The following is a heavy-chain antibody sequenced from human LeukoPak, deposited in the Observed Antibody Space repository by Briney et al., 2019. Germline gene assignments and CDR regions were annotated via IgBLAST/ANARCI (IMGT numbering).Heavy chain of an antibody. D-gene: IGHD4-17*01. V-gene: IGHV4-4*07. CDR3: ARGKRPSVRKYYFDY. CDR1: GGSISSYY. CDR2: IYTSGST. Sequence: SETLSLTCTVSGGSISSYYWSWIRQPAGKGLVWIGRIYTSGSTNYNPSLKSRVTMSVDTSKNQFSLKLSSVTAADTAVYYCARGKRPSVRKYYFDYWGQGTLVTVSS. J-gene: IGHJ4*02.